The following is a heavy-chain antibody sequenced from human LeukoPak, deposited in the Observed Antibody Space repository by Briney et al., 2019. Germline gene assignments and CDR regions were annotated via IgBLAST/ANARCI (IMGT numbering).Heavy chain of an antibody. V-gene: IGHV4-34*01. CDR1: GGSFSGYY. CDR3: ARGGGDYYDSSGYYYVNFDY. D-gene: IGHD3-22*01. Sequence: PSETLSLACAVYGGSFSGYYWSWIRQPPGKGLEWIGEINHSGSTTYTPSLKSRVTISVHTSKNQLSLKLSSVTAADTAVYYCARGGGDYYDSSGYYYVNFDYWGQGTLVTVSS. CDR2: INHSGST. J-gene: IGHJ4*02.